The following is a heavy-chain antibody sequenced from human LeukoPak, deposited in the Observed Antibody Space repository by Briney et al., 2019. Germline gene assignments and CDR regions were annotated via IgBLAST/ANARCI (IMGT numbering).Heavy chain of an antibody. CDR2: ISYDGSNK. V-gene: IGHV3-30-3*01. D-gene: IGHD4-23*01. J-gene: IGHJ3*02. CDR3: ARGHGGNRPDDAFDI. Sequence: GGSLRLSCAASGFTFSSYAMHWVRQAPGKGLEWVAVISYDGSNKFYADSVKGRFTISRDNSKNTLYLQMNSLRAEDTAVYYCARGHGGNRPDDAFDIWGQGTMVTVSS. CDR1: GFTFSSYA.